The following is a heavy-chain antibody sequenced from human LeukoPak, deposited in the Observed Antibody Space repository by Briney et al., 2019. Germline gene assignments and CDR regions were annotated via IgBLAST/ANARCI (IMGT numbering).Heavy chain of an antibody. CDR1: GFTFSSYS. V-gene: IGHV3-21*01. CDR3: AKDGIRYFDWLSPYYFDY. D-gene: IGHD3-9*01. CDR2: ISSSSSYI. J-gene: IGHJ4*02. Sequence: GGSLRLSCAASGFTFSSYSMNWVRQAPGKGLEWVSSISSSSSYIYYADSVKGRFTISRDNSKNTLYLQMNSLRAEDTAVYYCAKDGIRYFDWLSPYYFDYWGQGTLVTVSS.